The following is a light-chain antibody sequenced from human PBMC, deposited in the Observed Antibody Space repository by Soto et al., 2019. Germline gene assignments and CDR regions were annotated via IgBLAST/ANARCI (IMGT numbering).Light chain of an antibody. CDR2: GGS. Sequence: QSVLTHPASVSCSPVQSITISCTVTSSDFGSYNLVSWYQQHPFKSPKLMIYGGSKRPSGVSNRFSGSESGNPASLTISGLQAEDEADYYCCSYAGSSTYVSGTGTSSPS. CDR1: SSDFGSYNL. J-gene: IGLJ1*01. CDR3: CSYAGSSTYV. V-gene: IGLV2-23*01.